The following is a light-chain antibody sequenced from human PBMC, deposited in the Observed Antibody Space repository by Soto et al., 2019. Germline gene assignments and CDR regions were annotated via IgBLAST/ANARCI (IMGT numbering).Light chain of an antibody. CDR1: QSVTSR. J-gene: IGKJ4*01. V-gene: IGKV1-5*01. CDR2: GAS. Sequence: DIQMTQSPSTLSASVGDRVTITCRASQSVTSRLAWYQQKPGKAPKLLIYGASNLESGVPSRFSGSGSGTEFTLTFSSLQPDDFATYYFQQYNSYSLAFGGGTTVEIK. CDR3: QQYNSYSLA.